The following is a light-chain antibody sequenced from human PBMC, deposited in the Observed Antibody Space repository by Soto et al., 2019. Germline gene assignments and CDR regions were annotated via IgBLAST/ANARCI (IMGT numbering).Light chain of an antibody. CDR3: QQRSNWPRGT. J-gene: IGKJ1*01. CDR1: QSVSSY. V-gene: IGKV3-11*01. CDR2: DAS. Sequence: EIMLTQSPATLSLSPGERATLSCRASQSVSSYLAWYQQKPGQAPSLLIYDASNRATGIPARFSGSGSGTDFTLTISSLEPEDFAVYYCQQRSNWPRGTFGQGTKVDIK.